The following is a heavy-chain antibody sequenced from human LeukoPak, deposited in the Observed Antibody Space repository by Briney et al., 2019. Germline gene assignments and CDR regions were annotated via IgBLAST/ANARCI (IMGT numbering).Heavy chain of an antibody. CDR1: GYSISSGYY. D-gene: IGHD2/OR15-2a*01. CDR2: IYHSGST. V-gene: IGHV4-38-2*02. Sequence: SETLSLTCNVSGYSISSGYYWGWIRQPPGKGLEWIGAIYHSGSTYYKPSLKSRVTISVDTSKNQFSLKLSSVTAADTAVYYCARDSSTETYYYYMDVWGKGTTVTVSS. J-gene: IGHJ6*03. CDR3: ARDSSTETYYYYMDV.